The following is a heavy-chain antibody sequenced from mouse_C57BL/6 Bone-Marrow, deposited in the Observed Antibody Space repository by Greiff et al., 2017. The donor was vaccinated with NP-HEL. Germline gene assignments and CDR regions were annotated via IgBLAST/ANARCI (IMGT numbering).Heavy chain of an antibody. V-gene: IGHV5-4*01. Sequence: DVKLVKSGGGLVKPGGSLKLSCAASGFTFSSYAMSWVRQTPEKRLEWVATISDGGSYTYYPDNVKGRFTISRDNAKNNLYLQMSHLKSEDTAMYYCARDPTEGTDYWGQGTTLTVSS. CDR1: GFTFSSYA. CDR2: ISDGGSYT. CDR3: ARDPTEGTDY. J-gene: IGHJ2*01. D-gene: IGHD3-3*01.